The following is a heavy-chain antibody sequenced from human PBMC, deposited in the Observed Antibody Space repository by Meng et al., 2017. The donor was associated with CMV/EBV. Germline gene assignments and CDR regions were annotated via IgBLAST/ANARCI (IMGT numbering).Heavy chain of an antibody. CDR3: ARERGDDSGYNFDS. D-gene: IGHD3-22*01. CDR2: IYSTGGT. Sequence: VQLPELGPGMVKPSETRSLPCSVSGGFFSGFFWTWIRQPAGKGLEWIGRIYSTGGTNYNPSFESRVTISLDGSNNQFSLKLNSVTAADTAIYYCARERGDDSGYNFDSWGQGTLVTVSS. CDR1: GGFFSGFF. J-gene: IGHJ4*02. V-gene: IGHV4-4*07.